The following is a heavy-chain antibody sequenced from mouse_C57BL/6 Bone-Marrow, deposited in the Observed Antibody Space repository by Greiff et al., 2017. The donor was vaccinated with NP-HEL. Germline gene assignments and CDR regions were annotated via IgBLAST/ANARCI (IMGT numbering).Heavy chain of an antibody. Sequence: EVKVEESGPGLVKPSQSLSLTCSVTGYSITSGYYWNWIRQFPGNKLEWMGYISYDGSNNYNPSLKNRISITRDTSKNQFFLKLNSVTTEDTATYYCARVFITTVVAPYYFDYWGQGTTLTVSS. CDR3: ARVFITTVVAPYYFDY. D-gene: IGHD1-1*01. CDR1: GYSITSGYY. CDR2: ISYDGSN. V-gene: IGHV3-6*01. J-gene: IGHJ2*01.